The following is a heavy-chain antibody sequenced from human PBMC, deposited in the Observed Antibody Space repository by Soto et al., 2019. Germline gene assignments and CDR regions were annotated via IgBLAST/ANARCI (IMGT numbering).Heavy chain of an antibody. V-gene: IGHV3-30*03. J-gene: IGHJ6*03. CDR3: ASIHRDYYYMDV. CDR1: GFTFSSYG. Sequence: QVQLVESGGGVVQPGRSLRLSCAASGFTFSSYGMHWVRQAPGKGLEWVVVISYDGSNKYYADSVKGRFTISRDNSKNTLYLQMNSLRAEDTAVYYCASIHRDYYYMDVWGKGTTVTVSS. CDR2: ISYDGSNK.